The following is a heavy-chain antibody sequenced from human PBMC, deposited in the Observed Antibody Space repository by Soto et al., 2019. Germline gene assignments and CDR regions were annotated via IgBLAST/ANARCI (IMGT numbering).Heavy chain of an antibody. CDR2: ISGSGEST. Sequence: GSLRLSCAASVFTFSSFAMSWVRQAPGKGLEWVSSISGSGESTYYADSVKGRLSISRDNSKNTLYLQMNSLRAEDTAVYYCAKRREGGYYIFDYWGQGTPVTVSS. D-gene: IGHD3-10*01. V-gene: IGHV3-23*01. CDR3: AKRREGGYYIFDY. J-gene: IGHJ4*02. CDR1: VFTFSSFA.